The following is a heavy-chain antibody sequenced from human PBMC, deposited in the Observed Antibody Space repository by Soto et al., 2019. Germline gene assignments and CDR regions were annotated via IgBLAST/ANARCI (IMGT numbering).Heavy chain of an antibody. D-gene: IGHD3-10*01. CDR1: GFSFSSYG. CDR2: ISYDGSNK. V-gene: IGHV3-30*18. Sequence: PGGSLRLSCAASGFSFSSYGMHWVRQAPGKGLEWVAVISYDGSNKYYADSVKGRFTISRDNSKNTLYLQMNSLRAEDTAVYYCAKGAYGSGSLFYIDYWRQGTLVTVCS. J-gene: IGHJ4*02. CDR3: AKGAYGSGSLFYIDY.